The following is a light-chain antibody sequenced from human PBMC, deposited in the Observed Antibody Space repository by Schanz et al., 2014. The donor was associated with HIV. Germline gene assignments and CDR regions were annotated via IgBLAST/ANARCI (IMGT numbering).Light chain of an antibody. Sequence: DIQMTQFPSTLSASVGDRVTITCWASQSIGDSLAWFQQKPGRAPKLLIYKASTLEPGVPSTFSGSGSATEFTLTISSLQPDDFATYYCQQYDRRSFTFGQGTKLEI. CDR1: QSIGDS. CDR2: KAS. J-gene: IGKJ2*01. CDR3: QQYDRRSFT. V-gene: IGKV1-5*03.